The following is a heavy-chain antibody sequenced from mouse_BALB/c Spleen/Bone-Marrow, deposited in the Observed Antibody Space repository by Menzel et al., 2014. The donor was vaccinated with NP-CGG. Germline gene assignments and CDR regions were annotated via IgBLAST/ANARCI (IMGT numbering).Heavy chain of an antibody. Sequence: EVQRVESGGGLAQPGGSRKLSCAASGFTFSSFGMHWVRQAPERGLEWVAYISSGSTSIFYSDTVRGRFTISRDNPKNTLFLQMTSLTSEDTAMYYCARGGNWDDFDVWGAGTTVTVSP. V-gene: IGHV5-17*02. CDR3: ARGGNWDDFDV. D-gene: IGHD4-1*01. CDR2: ISSGSTSI. CDR1: GFTFSSFG. J-gene: IGHJ1*01.